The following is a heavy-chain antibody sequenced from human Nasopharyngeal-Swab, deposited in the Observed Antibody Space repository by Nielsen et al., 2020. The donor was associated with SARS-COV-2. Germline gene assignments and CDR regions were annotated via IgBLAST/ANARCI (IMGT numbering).Heavy chain of an antibody. D-gene: IGHD3-3*01. CDR2: INSDGGST. Sequence: GESLKISCAASGFTFSSYWMHWVRQAPGKGLVWVSRINSDGGSTSYADSVKGRFIISRDNAKNTLYLQMDSLRAEDTAVYYCATICGVPYWGQGTLVTVSS. CDR1: GFTFSSYW. CDR3: ATICGVPY. J-gene: IGHJ4*02. V-gene: IGHV3-74*01.